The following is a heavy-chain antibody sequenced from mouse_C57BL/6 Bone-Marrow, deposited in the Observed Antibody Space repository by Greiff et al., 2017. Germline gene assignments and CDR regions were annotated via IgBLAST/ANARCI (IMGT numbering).Heavy chain of an antibody. Sequence: VMLVESGAELVRPGTSVKVSCKASGYAFTNYLIEWVKQRPGQGLEWIGVINPGSGGTNYNEKFKGKATLTADKSSSTAYMQLSSLTSEDSAVYFCARHSNQGAMDYWGQGTSVTVSS. CDR2: INPGSGGT. CDR3: ARHSNQGAMDY. CDR1: GYAFTNYL. V-gene: IGHV1-54*01. D-gene: IGHD2-5*01. J-gene: IGHJ4*01.